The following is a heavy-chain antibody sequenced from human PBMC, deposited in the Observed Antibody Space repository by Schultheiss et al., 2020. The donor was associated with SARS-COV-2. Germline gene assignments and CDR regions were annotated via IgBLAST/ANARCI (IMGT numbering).Heavy chain of an antibody. D-gene: IGHD3-3*01. Sequence: GESLKISCTASGFTFGDYAMSWFRQAPGKGLEWVGFIRSKAYGGTTEYAASVKGRFTISRDDSKSIAYLQMNSLKTEDTAVYYCTRGGTPGYYDFWSGYLGDYWGQGTLVTVYS. CDR2: IRSKAYGGTT. V-gene: IGHV3-49*03. J-gene: IGHJ4*02. CDR3: TRGGTPGYYDFWSGYLGDY. CDR1: GFTFGDYA.